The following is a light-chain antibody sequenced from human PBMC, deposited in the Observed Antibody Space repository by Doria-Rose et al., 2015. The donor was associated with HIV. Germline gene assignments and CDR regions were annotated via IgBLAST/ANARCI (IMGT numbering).Light chain of an antibody. CDR3: HQYGTSWT. Sequence: TQSPGTLSLSPGERATLSCRASQSFSSTYLAWYQQKLGQAPSLLIYDGSTRATGIPDRFSASGSGTDFTLTINRLEPEYFALYYCHQYGTSWTFGQGTKVEI. CDR1: QSFSSTY. CDR2: DGS. V-gene: IGKV3-20*01. J-gene: IGKJ1*01.